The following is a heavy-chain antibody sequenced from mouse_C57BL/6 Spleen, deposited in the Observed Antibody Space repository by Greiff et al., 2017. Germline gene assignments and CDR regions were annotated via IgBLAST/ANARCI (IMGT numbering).Heavy chain of an antibody. CDR1: GYTFTSYW. D-gene: IGHD2-2*01. V-gene: IGHV1-50*01. Sequence: QVQLKQPGAELVKPGASVKLSCKASGYTFTSYWMQWVNQRPGQGLEWIGEIDPSDSYTNYNQKFKGKATLTVDTSSSTAYMQLSSLTSEDSAVYYCAYGSLFAYWGQGTLVTVSA. CDR2: IDPSDSYT. CDR3: AYGSLFAY. J-gene: IGHJ3*01.